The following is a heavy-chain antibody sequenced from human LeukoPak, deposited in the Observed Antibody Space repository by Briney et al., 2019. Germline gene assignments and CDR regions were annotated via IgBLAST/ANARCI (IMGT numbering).Heavy chain of an antibody. D-gene: IGHD3-22*01. Sequence: SETLSLTCTVSGGSISSSSYYWGWIRQPPGKGLEWIGSIYYSGSTYYNPSLKSRVTISADTSKNQFSLKLSSVTAADTAVYYCARHGDYDSSGYSSYWGQGTLVTVSS. CDR2: IYYSGST. CDR1: GGSISSSSYY. J-gene: IGHJ4*02. CDR3: ARHGDYDSSGYSSY. V-gene: IGHV4-39*01.